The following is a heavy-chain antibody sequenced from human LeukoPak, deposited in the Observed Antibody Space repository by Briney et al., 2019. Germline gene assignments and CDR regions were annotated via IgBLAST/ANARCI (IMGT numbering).Heavy chain of an antibody. CDR1: GFSFSTYS. CDR2: ISGSSGII. CDR3: ARGSTYYEGSGQVPFDY. D-gene: IGHD3-22*01. J-gene: IGHJ4*02. V-gene: IGHV3-48*01. Sequence: GGSLRLSCAASGFSFSTYSMNWVRQAPGKGLEWVSYISGSSGIIDYADSVRGRFTISRDNAKNSLYLQMNSLRAEDTAVYYCARGSTYYEGSGQVPFDYWGQGTLVTVSS.